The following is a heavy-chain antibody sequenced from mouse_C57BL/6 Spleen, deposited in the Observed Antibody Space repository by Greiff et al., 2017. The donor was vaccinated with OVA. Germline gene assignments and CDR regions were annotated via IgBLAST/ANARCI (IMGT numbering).Heavy chain of an antibody. CDR3: ASDLTGPDYYAMDY. D-gene: IGHD4-1*01. Sequence: VQLKESGAELVKPGASVKLSCTASGFNIKDYYMHWVKQRTEQGLEWIGRIDPEDGETKYAPKFQGQATITADTSSNTAYLQLSSLTSEDTAVYYCASDLTGPDYYAMDYWGQGTSVTVSS. V-gene: IGHV14-2*01. CDR2: IDPEDGET. CDR1: GFNIKDYY. J-gene: IGHJ4*01.